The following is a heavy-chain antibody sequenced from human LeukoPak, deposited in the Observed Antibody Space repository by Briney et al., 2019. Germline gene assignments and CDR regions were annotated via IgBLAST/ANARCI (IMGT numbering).Heavy chain of an antibody. CDR3: ARGGYDFWSGSKNWFDP. Sequence: SETLSLTCTVSGGSISSYYWSWIRQPPGKGPEWIGYIYYSGSTNYNPSLKSRVTISVDTSKNQFSLKLSSVTAADTAVYYCARGGYDFWSGSKNWFDPWGQGTLVTVSS. CDR1: GGSISSYY. J-gene: IGHJ5*02. V-gene: IGHV4-59*01. CDR2: IYYSGST. D-gene: IGHD3-3*01.